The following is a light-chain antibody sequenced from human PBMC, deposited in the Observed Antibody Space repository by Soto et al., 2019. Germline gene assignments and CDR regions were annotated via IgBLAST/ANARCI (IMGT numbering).Light chain of an antibody. CDR3: QQRSNWPPWFT. V-gene: IGKV3-11*01. CDR1: QSVSSY. CDR2: DAS. J-gene: IGKJ3*01. Sequence: EIVLTQSPATLSLSPGERATLSCRASQSVSSYLAWYQQKPGQAPRLLIYDASNRATGIPARFSGSGSGTDFTLTISSLEPEDFAVYYCQQRSNWPPWFTFGPGTQVDIK.